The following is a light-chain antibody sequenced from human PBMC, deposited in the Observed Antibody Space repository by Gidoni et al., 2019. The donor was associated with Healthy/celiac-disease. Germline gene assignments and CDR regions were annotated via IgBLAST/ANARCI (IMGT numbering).Light chain of an antibody. CDR3: QQSYSTPPIT. Sequence: DIQMTQSPSSLSASVGDRVTITCRASQSISSYLNWYQQKPGKAPKLLIYAASSLQSGVPSRFSGSGSGTDFTLTISSLQPEDFATYYCQQSYSTPPITFXSXTKVDIK. J-gene: IGKJ3*01. CDR1: QSISSY. CDR2: AAS. V-gene: IGKV1-39*01.